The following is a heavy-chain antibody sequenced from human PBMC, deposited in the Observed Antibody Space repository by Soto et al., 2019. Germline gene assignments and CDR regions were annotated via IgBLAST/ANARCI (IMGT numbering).Heavy chain of an antibody. CDR3: AMVDVYVTPSPQDV. D-gene: IGHD3-16*01. CDR2: INTYNGNT. Sequence: SVXVSCKASGYTFTRYGIGWARQAPGQGLEWMGWINTYNGNTNYAQNVQGRVTLTTDTSKSTAYMELRSLRSNATAIYYCAMVDVYVTPSPQDVWGQGTTVIVS. CDR1: GYTFTRYG. V-gene: IGHV1-18*01. J-gene: IGHJ6*02.